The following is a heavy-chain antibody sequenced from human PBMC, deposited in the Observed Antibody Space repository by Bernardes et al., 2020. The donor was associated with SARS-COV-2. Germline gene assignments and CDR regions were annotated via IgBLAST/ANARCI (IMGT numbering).Heavy chain of an antibody. CDR1: GYTFTGYY. V-gene: IGHV1-2*02. CDR2: INPNSGGT. CDR3: AREGGDIVVVPAATTDDAFDI. Sequence: ASVKVSCKASGYTFTGYYMHWVRQAPGQGLEWMGWINPNSGGTNYAQKFQGRVTMTRDTSISTAYMELSRLRSDDTAVYYCAREGGDIVVVPAATTDDAFDIWGQGTMVTVSS. D-gene: IGHD2-2*01. J-gene: IGHJ3*02.